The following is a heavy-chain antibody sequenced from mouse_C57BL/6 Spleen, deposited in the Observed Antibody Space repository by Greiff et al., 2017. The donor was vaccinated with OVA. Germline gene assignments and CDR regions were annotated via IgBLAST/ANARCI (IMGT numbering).Heavy chain of an antibody. CDR3: ARRGYYGSSWAMDY. J-gene: IGHJ4*01. CDR2: IHPNSGST. D-gene: IGHD1-1*01. V-gene: IGHV1-64*01. Sequence: VQLKQPGAELVKPGASVKLSCKASGYTFTSYWMHWVKQRPGQGLEWIGMIHPNSGSTNYNEKFKSKATLTVDKSSSTAYMQLSSLTSEDSAVYYCARRGYYGSSWAMDYWGQGTSVTVSS. CDR1: GYTFTSYW.